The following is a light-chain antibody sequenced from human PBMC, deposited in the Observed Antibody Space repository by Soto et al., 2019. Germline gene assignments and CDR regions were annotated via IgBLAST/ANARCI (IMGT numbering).Light chain of an antibody. CDR1: RDISNS. V-gene: IGKV1-12*01. CDR3: QQTSAFPRT. J-gene: IGKJ1*01. CDR2: GAS. Sequence: DIQMTQSPSSVSASVGDRLTITCRASRDISNSLAWYQQTPGKAPKLLLRGASSLHRGVPSRFSGGGAGTEFTLTSSSLQPEDFATYYCQQTSAFPRTVGQGTKVDVK.